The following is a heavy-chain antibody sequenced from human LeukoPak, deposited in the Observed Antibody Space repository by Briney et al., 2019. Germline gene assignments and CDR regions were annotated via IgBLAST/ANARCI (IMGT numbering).Heavy chain of an antibody. D-gene: IGHD2-2*01. V-gene: IGHV3-23*01. J-gene: IGHJ4*02. Sequence: GGSLRLSCAASGFTFSSYAMSWVRQAPGKGLEWVSATSGSGGSTYYADSVKGRFTISRDNSKNTLYLQMNSLRAEDTAVYYCAKVGIYCSSTSCQGTDYWGQGTLVTVSS. CDR3: AKVGIYCSSTSCQGTDY. CDR1: GFTFSSYA. CDR2: TSGSGGST.